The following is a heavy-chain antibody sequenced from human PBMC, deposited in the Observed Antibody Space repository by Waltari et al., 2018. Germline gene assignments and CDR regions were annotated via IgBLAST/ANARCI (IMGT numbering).Heavy chain of an antibody. V-gene: IGHV3-74*01. J-gene: IGHJ5*01. CDR1: GFNISRHW. CDR2: NDNDGSSP. CDR3: ARGTYYYDNAGPYFDS. D-gene: IGHD3-22*01. Sequence: EVQLVESGGGLVQPGGSLRLSCAASGFNISRHWMHWVRQGPGKGLVWDSRNDNDGSSPIYADSAKGRFTISRDNSKNTVYLQMNGLRAEDTAVYYCARGTYYYDNAGPYFDSWGQGILVTVSS.